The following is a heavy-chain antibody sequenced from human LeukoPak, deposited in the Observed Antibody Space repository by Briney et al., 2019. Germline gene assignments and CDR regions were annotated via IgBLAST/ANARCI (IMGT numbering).Heavy chain of an antibody. J-gene: IGHJ3*02. Sequence: GGSLRLSCAASGFTFSTYSMNWVRQAPGKGLEWVSYISSSGSTIYYADSVKGRFTISRDNAKNSLYLQMNSLRAEDTAVYYCARYYYDSSGLGDAFDIWGQGTMVTVSS. CDR2: ISSSGSTI. D-gene: IGHD3-22*01. V-gene: IGHV3-48*04. CDR1: GFTFSTYS. CDR3: ARYYYDSSGLGDAFDI.